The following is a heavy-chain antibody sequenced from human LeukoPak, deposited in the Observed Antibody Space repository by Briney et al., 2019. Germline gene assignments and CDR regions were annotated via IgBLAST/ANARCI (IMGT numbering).Heavy chain of an antibody. V-gene: IGHV3-11*01. Sequence: GGSLRLSCAASGFTFSDYYMSWIRQAPGAGLEWVSYISNSGVNTYYADSVKGRFTISRDNARNSLFLLMDNLRSEDTAVYYCATESGSYRFDYWGQGTLVTVSS. CDR3: ATESGSYRFDY. CDR1: GFTFSDYY. D-gene: IGHD1-26*01. J-gene: IGHJ4*02. CDR2: ISNSGVNT.